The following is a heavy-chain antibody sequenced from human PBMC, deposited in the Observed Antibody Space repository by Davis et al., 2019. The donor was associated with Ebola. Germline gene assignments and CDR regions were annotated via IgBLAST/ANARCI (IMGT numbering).Heavy chain of an antibody. D-gene: IGHD3-3*01. CDR3: ARVGYYDFWSGYYTKNWFDP. CDR1: GGSISSYY. CDR2: IYYSGST. V-gene: IGHV4-59*01. Sequence: SETLSLTCTVSGGSISSYYWSWIRQPPGKGLEWIGYIYYSGSTNYNPSLKSRVTISVDTSKNQFSLKLSSVTAADTAIYYCARVGYYDFWSGYYTKNWFDPWGQGTLVTVSS. J-gene: IGHJ5*02.